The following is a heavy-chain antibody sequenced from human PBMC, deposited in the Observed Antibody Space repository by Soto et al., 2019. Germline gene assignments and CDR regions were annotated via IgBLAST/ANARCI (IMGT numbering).Heavy chain of an antibody. D-gene: IGHD3-22*01. CDR2: ISAYNGNT. CDR1: GYTFTSYG. CDR3: ARQRVLPDSSGYWDYYFDY. J-gene: IGHJ4*02. Sequence: ASVKVSCKASGYTFTSYGISWVRQAPGQGLEWMGWISAYNGNTNYAQKLQGRVTMTTDTSTSTAYMELRSLRSDDTAVYYCARQRVLPDSSGYWDYYFDYWGQGTLVTVSS. V-gene: IGHV1-18*01.